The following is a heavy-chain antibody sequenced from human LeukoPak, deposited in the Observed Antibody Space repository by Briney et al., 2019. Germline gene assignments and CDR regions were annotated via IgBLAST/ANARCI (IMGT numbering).Heavy chain of an antibody. D-gene: IGHD6-13*01. CDR2: ISYDGSNK. V-gene: IGHV3-30-3*01. CDR3: AREGQQQLVGLFDY. Sequence: GGSLRLSCAASGFTFSSYAMHWVRQAPGKGLEWVAVISYDGSNKYYADSVKGRFTISRDNSKNTLYLQMNSLRAEDTAVYYCAREGQQQLVGLFDYWGQGTLVTVSS. J-gene: IGHJ4*02. CDR1: GFTFSSYA.